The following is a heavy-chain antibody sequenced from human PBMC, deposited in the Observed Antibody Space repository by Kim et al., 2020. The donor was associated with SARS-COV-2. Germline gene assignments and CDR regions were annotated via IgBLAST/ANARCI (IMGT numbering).Heavy chain of an antibody. CDR3: ARENHEDWSGYFPGWFDP. J-gene: IGHJ5*02. Sequence: SVKVSCKASGGTFSSYAISWVRQAPGQGLEWMGGIIPIFGTANYAQKFQGRVTITADESTSTAYMELSSLRSEDTAVYYCARENHEDWSGYFPGWFDPWGQGTLVTVSS. D-gene: IGHD3-3*01. CDR1: GGTFSSYA. V-gene: IGHV1-69*13. CDR2: IIPIFGTA.